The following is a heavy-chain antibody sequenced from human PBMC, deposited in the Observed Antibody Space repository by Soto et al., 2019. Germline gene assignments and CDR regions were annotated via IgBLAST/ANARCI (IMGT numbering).Heavy chain of an antibody. J-gene: IGHJ4*02. CDR2: IITAFGTT. V-gene: IGHV1-69*01. D-gene: IGHD5-18*01. CDR1: GDTFNSYV. CDR3: TRSYGYTFGGSLDN. Sequence: QVQLVQSGPEVKKPGSSVKVSCKASGDTFNSYVITWVRQAPGQGLEWLGGIITAFGTTSYAQNFQDGLTITADEAATTDHMVLSGLTSDNTAMYYCTRSYGYTFGGSLDNWGQGTLVTVSS.